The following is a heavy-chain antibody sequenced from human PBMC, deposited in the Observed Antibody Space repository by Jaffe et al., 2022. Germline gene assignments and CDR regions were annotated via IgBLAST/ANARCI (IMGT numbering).Heavy chain of an antibody. D-gene: IGHD1-20*01. J-gene: IGHJ4*02. CDR2: IKSEGSGGTA. V-gene: IGHV3-15*01. CDR3: TTGSLFGIITGAEDH. Sequence: EVQLVESGGGLLKPGGSLRLSCAASGFSFSDAWMSWFRQVPGKGLEWVGRIKSEGSGGTAEYAAPVKGRFIISREDSKATLFLHMSSLTTEDTAVYYCTTGSLFGIITGAEDHWGQGTLVTVSS. CDR1: GFSFSDAW.